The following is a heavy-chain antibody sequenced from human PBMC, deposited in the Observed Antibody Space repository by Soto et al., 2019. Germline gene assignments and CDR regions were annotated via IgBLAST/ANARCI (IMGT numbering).Heavy chain of an antibody. Sequence: SETLSLTCTVSGGSISSSSYYWGWIRQPPGKGLEWIGSIYYSGSTYYNPSLKSRATISVDTSKNQFSLKLSSVTAADTAVYYCARQVLVGATYDYWGQGTLVTVSS. V-gene: IGHV4-39*01. CDR3: ARQVLVGATYDY. CDR1: GGSISSSSYY. J-gene: IGHJ4*02. D-gene: IGHD1-26*01. CDR2: IYYSGST.